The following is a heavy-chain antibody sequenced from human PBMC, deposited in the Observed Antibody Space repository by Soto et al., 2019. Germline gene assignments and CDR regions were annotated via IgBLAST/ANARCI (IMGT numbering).Heavy chain of an antibody. D-gene: IGHD2-8*01. J-gene: IGHJ6*02. V-gene: IGHV5-51*01. CDR2: ISPGDSDT. Sequence: PGESLKISCQGSGYRFPGSGIAGGGQRPGKGRGWMGFISPGDSDTRDSPSFEGQVTRSVDKSNSTAYLHWGSLKASDTAMYYCARQGSNGAYYYYGMDAWGQGTTVTVSS. CDR1: GYRFPGSG. CDR3: ARQGSNGAYYYYGMDA.